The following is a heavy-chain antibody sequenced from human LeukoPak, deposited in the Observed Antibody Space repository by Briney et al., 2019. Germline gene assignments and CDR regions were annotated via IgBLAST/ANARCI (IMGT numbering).Heavy chain of an antibody. Sequence: SETLSLTCTVSGGSINSGDYYWTWLRQPPGKGLKWIVYIYYSGSTYYNPSLKSRVTISIDTSKKQFLLDLSSVTAADTAVYYCARKVVADTAFDFWGQGTLVTVSS. J-gene: IGHJ4*02. V-gene: IGHV4-30-4*01. CDR3: ARKVVADTAFDF. CDR1: GGSINSGDYY. CDR2: IYYSGST. D-gene: IGHD2-15*01.